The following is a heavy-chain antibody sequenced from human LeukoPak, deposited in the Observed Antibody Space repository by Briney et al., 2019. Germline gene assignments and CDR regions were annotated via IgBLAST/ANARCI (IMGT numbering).Heavy chain of an antibody. CDR2: IRSNSSYI. V-gene: IGHV3-21*01. CDR3: ARDGWPDY. CDR1: RFTFSSYI. Sequence: GGSLRLSCAASRFTFSSYIMNWVRQAPAKGLEWDSAIRSNSSYIYCADSMKGRFTISRDNAKNSLYLQMNRVRAEDTAVYYCARDGWPDYWGQGTLVSVSS. D-gene: IGHD5-24*01. J-gene: IGHJ4*02.